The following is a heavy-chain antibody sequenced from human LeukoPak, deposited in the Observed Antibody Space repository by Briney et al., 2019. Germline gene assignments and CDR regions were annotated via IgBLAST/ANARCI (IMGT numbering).Heavy chain of an antibody. V-gene: IGHV4-59*01. CDR3: ARVKKFGPYYYYMDV. CDR2: IYYSGST. J-gene: IGHJ6*03. CDR1: GGSISSYY. D-gene: IGHD3-10*01. Sequence: SETLSLTCTVPGGSISSYYWSWIRQPPGKGLEWIGYIYYSGSTNYNPSLKSRVTISVDTSKNQFSLKLSSVTAADTAVYYCARVKKFGPYYYYMDVWGKGTTVTVSS.